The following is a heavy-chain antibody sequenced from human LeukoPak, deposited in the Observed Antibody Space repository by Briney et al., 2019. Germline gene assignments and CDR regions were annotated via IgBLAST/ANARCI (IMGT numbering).Heavy chain of an antibody. V-gene: IGHV3-11*04. Sequence: GGSLRLSCAASGFTFSDYNMRWIRQAPGKGLEWVSYISSSSSTIYYADSVKGRFTISRDNAKNSLYLQMNSLRAEDTAVYYCARTFEDGRGPKYYYYYMDVWGKGTTVTVSS. J-gene: IGHJ6*03. CDR3: ARTFEDGRGPKYYYYYMDV. D-gene: IGHD3-9*01. CDR1: GFTFSDYN. CDR2: ISSSSSTI.